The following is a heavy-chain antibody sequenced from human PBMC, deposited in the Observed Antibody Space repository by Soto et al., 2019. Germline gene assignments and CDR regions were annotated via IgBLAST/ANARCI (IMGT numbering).Heavy chain of an antibody. V-gene: IGHV5-51*01. CDR3: ALKRLGYCTNGTCFSGYFDS. D-gene: IGHD2-8*01. J-gene: IGHJ4*02. Sequence: GESLKISYPASGNTCASYWSGWVRQMPGKGLEWVGIVNPADSYTTYSPSFEGHVTISADNSVRTAYLQWRSLKASDTAMYYCALKRLGYCTNGTCFSGYFDSWGRGTLVTVSS. CDR1: GNTCASYW. CDR2: VNPADSYT.